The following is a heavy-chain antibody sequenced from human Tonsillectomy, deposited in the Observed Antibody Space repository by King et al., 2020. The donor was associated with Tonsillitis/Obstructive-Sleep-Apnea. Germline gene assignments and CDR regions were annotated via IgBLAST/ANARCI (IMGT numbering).Heavy chain of an antibody. V-gene: IGHV4-34*01. D-gene: IGHD2-2*01. Sequence: VQLQQWGAGLLKPSETLSLTCAVYGGSFSGYYCSWIRQPPGKGLDWIGGINHSGSTNYNPAFKSGVTISVDTSKNQFSLKLSSVPAAATSVYYCARGGYCSSTSCYRRWFDPWGQGSLVTVSS. CDR1: GGSFSGYY. J-gene: IGHJ5*02. CDR2: INHSGST. CDR3: ARGGYCSSTSCYRRWFDP.